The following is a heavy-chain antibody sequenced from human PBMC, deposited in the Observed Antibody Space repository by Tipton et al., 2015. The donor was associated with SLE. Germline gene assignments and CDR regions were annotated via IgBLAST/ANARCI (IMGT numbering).Heavy chain of an antibody. D-gene: IGHD7-27*01. CDR2: IYYSGST. CDR1: GGSISSSSYY. Sequence: TLSLTCTVSGGSISSSSYYWGWIRQPPGKGQEWIGSIYYSGSTYYNPSLKSRVTISVDTSKNQFFLRLNSVTAADTAVYYCARDRPGDRAFDIWGQGTLVTVSS. V-gene: IGHV4-39*07. CDR3: ARDRPGDRAFDI. J-gene: IGHJ3*02.